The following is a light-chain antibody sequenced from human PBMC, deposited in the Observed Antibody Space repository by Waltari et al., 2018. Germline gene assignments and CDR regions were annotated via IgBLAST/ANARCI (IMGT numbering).Light chain of an antibody. CDR2: DAS. CDR1: QSLGSY. CDR3: QQRTSWPPWT. V-gene: IGKV3-11*01. J-gene: IGKJ1*01. Sequence: EIVLTQSPATLSLSPGERATLSCRASQSLGSYLAWYQQKPGQAPRLLILDASSRAAGTPVRCSGSGAATDFTLSISSLEPEDFAVYYCQQRTSWPPWTFGQGTKVE.